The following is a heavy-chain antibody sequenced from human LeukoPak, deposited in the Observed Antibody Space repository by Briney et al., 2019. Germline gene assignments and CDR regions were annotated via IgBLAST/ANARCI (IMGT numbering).Heavy chain of an antibody. V-gene: IGHV4-59*01. CDR3: AKEIWPTVTTPGHTHFDY. CDR2: IYYSGST. Sequence: PSETLSLTCTVSGGSISSYYWSWIRQPPGKGLEWIGYIYYSGSTNYNPSLKSRVTISVDTSKNQFSLKLSSVTAADTAVYYCAKEIWPTVTTPGHTHFDYWGQGTLVTVSS. D-gene: IGHD4-17*01. CDR1: GGSISSYY. J-gene: IGHJ4*02.